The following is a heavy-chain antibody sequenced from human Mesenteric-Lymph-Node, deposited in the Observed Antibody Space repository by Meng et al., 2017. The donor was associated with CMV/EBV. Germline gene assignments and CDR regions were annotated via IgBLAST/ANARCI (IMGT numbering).Heavy chain of an antibody. CDR3: VAVAATRPRSDY. D-gene: IGHD2-15*01. Sequence: TCAVYGGSFSGYYWSWIRQPPGRGLEWIGEINHSGSTNYNPSLKSRVTISVDTSKNQFSLKLSSVTAADTAVYYCVAVAATRPRSDYWGQGTLVTVSS. V-gene: IGHV4-34*01. J-gene: IGHJ4*02. CDR2: INHSGST. CDR1: GGSFSGYY.